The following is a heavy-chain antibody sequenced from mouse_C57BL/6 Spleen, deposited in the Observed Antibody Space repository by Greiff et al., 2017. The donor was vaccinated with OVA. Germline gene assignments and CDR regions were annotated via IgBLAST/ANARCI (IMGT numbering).Heavy chain of an antibody. Sequence: VQLQQPGAELVMPGASVKLSCKASGYTFTSYWMHWVKQRPGQGLEWIGESDPSDSYTNYNQKFKGKSTLTVDKSSSTAYMQLSSLTSEDSAVYYCARNGDYAMDYWGQGTSVTVSS. V-gene: IGHV1-69*01. J-gene: IGHJ4*01. CDR3: ARNGDYAMDY. CDR1: GYTFTSYW. CDR2: SDPSDSYT.